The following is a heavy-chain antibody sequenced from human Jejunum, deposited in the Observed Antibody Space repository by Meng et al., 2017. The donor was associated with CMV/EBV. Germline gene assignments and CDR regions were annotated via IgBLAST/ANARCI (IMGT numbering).Heavy chain of an antibody. Sequence: KTSGYTFNRYGISWVRQAPGQGLEWMGWISAYNGYTHYAEGFQGRVTMTTDTSTSTAYMDMRNLRSDDTAVYYCARGGVDTAMIPDFWGQGTLVTVSS. D-gene: IGHD5-18*01. CDR2: ISAYNGYT. J-gene: IGHJ4*02. V-gene: IGHV1-18*01. CDR3: ARGGVDTAMIPDF. CDR1: GYTFNRYG.